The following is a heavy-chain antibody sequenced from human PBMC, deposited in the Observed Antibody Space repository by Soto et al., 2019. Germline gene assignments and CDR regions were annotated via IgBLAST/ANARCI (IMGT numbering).Heavy chain of an antibody. J-gene: IGHJ6*03. Sequence: GGSLRLSCEASGFTFSSYWMTWVRQAPGKGLEWLVNIKQDGSEKYYLDTVKGRFTISRDNAKNSLYLQINSLRVEDTTQNYCARVELSYDWGTTPPLYYYYMDVWGKGTTVTVSS. V-gene: IGHV3-7*01. D-gene: IGHD3-10*01. CDR2: IKQDGSEK. CDR1: GFTFSSYW. CDR3: ARVELSYDWGTTPPLYYYYMDV.